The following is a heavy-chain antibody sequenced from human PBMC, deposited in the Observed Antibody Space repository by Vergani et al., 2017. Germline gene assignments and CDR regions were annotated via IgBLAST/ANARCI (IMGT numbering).Heavy chain of an antibody. D-gene: IGHD3-22*01. J-gene: IGHJ3*02. CDR3: ARASGYSPAFDI. CDR2: SDYSGST. CDR1: GGSISSYY. Sequence: QLQLQESGPGLVKPSETLSLTCTVSGGSISSYYWSWVRQPPGKGLEWIGYSDYSGSTNYNPSLKSRVTISVDTSKNQFSLKLSSVTAADTAVYYCARASGYSPAFDIWGQGTMVTVSS. V-gene: IGHV4-59*01.